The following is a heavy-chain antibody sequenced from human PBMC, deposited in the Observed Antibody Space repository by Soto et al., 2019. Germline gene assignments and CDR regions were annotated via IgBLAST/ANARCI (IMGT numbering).Heavy chain of an antibody. V-gene: IGHV3-23*01. CDR3: AKEKIASTVADFFDY. CDR1: GFTFNNYA. D-gene: IGHD6-19*01. J-gene: IGHJ4*02. Sequence: GGSLRLSCGASGFTFNNYAMTWFRQTPGKGLQWVSTISGSGSSTFYADSVRGRFTISRDNSKNTLYLQMNSLRAEDTALYYCAKEKIASTVADFFDYWGQGTLVTVSS. CDR2: ISGSGSST.